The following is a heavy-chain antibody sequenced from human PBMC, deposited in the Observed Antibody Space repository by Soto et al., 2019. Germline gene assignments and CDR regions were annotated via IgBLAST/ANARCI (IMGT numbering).Heavy chain of an antibody. CDR1: GFTFSSYA. J-gene: IGHJ6*02. CDR3: AKYRGIAARRDYYYYGMDV. CDR2: ISGSGGST. Sequence: WGSLRLSCAASGFTFSSYAMSWVRQAPGKGLEWVSAISGSGGSTYYADSVKGRFTISRDNSKNTLYLQMNSLRAEDTAVYYCAKYRGIAARRDYYYYGMDVWGQGTTVTVSS. V-gene: IGHV3-23*01. D-gene: IGHD6-6*01.